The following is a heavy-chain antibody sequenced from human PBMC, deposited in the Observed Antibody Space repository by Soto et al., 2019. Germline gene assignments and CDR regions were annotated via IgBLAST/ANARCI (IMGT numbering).Heavy chain of an antibody. D-gene: IGHD2-2*01. CDR2: INPNSGGT. CDR3: ARGVNCSSTSCYYYYGMDV. J-gene: IGHJ6*02. V-gene: IGHV1-2*04. Sequence: ASVKVSCKASGYTFTGYYMHWVRQAPGQGLEWMGWINPNSGGTNYAQKFQGWVTMTRDTSISTAYMELSRLRSDDTAVYYCARGVNCSSTSCYYYYGMDVWGQGTTVTVSS. CDR1: GYTFTGYY.